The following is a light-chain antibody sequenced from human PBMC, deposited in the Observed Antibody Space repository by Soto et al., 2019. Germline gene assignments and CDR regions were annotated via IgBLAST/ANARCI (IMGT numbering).Light chain of an antibody. CDR3: QQSYSTPYT. CDR1: QTINRF. V-gene: IGKV1-39*01. Sequence: DIQMTQSPSSRSASVGDKVTVTCRANQTINRFLQWYQQKEGKTPKLLIYAASSLQSGVPSRFSGSVSGTDFTLAISSLQPEDFATYYCQQSYSTPYTFGQGTKLDIK. J-gene: IGKJ2*01. CDR2: AAS.